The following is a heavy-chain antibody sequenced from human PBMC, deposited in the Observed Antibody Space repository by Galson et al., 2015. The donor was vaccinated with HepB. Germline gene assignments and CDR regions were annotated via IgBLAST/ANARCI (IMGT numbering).Heavy chain of an antibody. CDR2: ISAYNGNT. CDR3: ARDSFSWNYALPFDY. D-gene: IGHD1-7*01. CDR1: GYTFTSYG. V-gene: IGHV1-18*04. J-gene: IGHJ4*02. Sequence: SVKVSCKASGYTFTSYGISWVRQAPGQGLEWMGWISAYNGNTNYAQKLQGRVTMTTDTSTSTAYMELRSLRSDDTAVYYCARDSFSWNYALPFDYWGQGTLVTVSS.